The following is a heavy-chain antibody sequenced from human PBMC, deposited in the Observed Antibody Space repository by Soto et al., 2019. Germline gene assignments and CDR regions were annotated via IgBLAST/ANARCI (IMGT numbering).Heavy chain of an antibody. D-gene: IGHD6-13*01. Sequence: QVQLVQSGAEVKKPGASVKVSCKASGYTFTSYAMHWVRQAPGQRPEWMGWINAGNGNTKYSLKFQGRVTITRDTSAGTAYMELSSLRSEDTAVYYCARGGLASSWYVEPNYYYGMDVWGQGTTVTVSS. J-gene: IGHJ6*02. CDR2: INAGNGNT. V-gene: IGHV1-3*01. CDR3: ARGGLASSWYVEPNYYYGMDV. CDR1: GYTFTSYA.